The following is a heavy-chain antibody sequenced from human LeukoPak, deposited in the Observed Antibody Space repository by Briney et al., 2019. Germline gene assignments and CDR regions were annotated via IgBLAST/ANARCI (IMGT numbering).Heavy chain of an antibody. D-gene: IGHD1-20*01. CDR3: TKDLTGKYDY. CDR1: GFTFSSYW. CDR2: INEDGSST. Sequence: GGSLRLSCAASGFTFSSYWMHWVRQVPGKGLVWVSRINEDGSSTSYADSVKGRFTISRDNAKNTLYLQTNSLRAEDTAVYYCTKDLTGKYDYWGQGTLVTVSS. J-gene: IGHJ4*02. V-gene: IGHV3-74*01.